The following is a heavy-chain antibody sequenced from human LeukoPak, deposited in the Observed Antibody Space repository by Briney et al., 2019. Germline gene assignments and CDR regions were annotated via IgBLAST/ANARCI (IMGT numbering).Heavy chain of an antibody. V-gene: IGHV3-30-3*01. Sequence: PGRSLRLSCAASGFTFSSYAMHWVRQAPGKGLEWVAVISYDGSNKYYADSVKGRFIISRDNSKSTLYLQMNSLRAEDTAVYYCAREGAIFGVVIIDYYYGMDVWGQGTTVTVSS. CDR1: GFTFSSYA. J-gene: IGHJ6*02. CDR2: ISYDGSNK. D-gene: IGHD3-3*01. CDR3: AREGAIFGVVIIDYYYGMDV.